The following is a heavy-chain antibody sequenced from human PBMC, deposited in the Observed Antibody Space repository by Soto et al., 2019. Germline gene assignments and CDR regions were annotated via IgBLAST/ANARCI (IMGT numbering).Heavy chain of an antibody. V-gene: IGHV1-18*01. CDR3: ARAISGVPGY. CDR2: ISAYNGHT. D-gene: IGHD2-8*01. CDR1: GYTFSSYG. Sequence: QVQLVQSGAEVKKPGASVKVSCKASGYTFSSYGLSWAQQAPGQGLEWMGWISAYNGHTNYAQKLQGRGTMTTDTASSTASMGLRSLRARDTAVYSCARAISGVPGYWGQGTLVTGSS. J-gene: IGHJ4*02.